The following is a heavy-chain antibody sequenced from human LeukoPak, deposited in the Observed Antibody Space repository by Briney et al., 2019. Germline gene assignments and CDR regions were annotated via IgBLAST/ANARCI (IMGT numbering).Heavy chain of an antibody. V-gene: IGHV1-69*13. J-gene: IGHJ4*02. CDR1: GGTFSSYA. D-gene: IGHD4-11*01. Sequence: SVKVSCKASGGTFSSYAISWVRQAPGQGLEWMGGIIPIFGTANYAQKFQGRVTITADESTSTVYMELSSLRSEDTAVYYCARGLRPTGIFDYWGQGTLVTVSS. CDR3: ARGLRPTGIFDY. CDR2: IIPIFGTA.